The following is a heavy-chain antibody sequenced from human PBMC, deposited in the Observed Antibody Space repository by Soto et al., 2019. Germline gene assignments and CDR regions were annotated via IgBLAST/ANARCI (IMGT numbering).Heavy chain of an antibody. CDR1: GFTFRNYY. J-gene: IGHJ5*02. V-gene: IGHV3-11*01. CDR3: ARDKYTNYVTYFDL. D-gene: IGHD3-16*01. CDR2: ITSSGGST. Sequence: PGGSLRLSCAASGFTFRNYYMTWMRQTPGKGLEWISTITSSGGSTYYAASVKGRVTISRDNANNSLYLQMTGLRAEDTALYYCARDKYTNYVTYFDLWGQGTLVTVYS.